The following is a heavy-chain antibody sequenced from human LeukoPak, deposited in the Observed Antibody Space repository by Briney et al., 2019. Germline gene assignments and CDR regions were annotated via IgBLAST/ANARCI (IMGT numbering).Heavy chain of an antibody. J-gene: IGHJ4*02. D-gene: IGHD5-18*01. Sequence: GGSLRLSCAASGFTFTTFAMNWVRQAPGKGLEWVSVISGSGYTTHYADSVKGRFTISRDNFENMVYLQMNTLRAEDTAVYYCAREDVDTSFNYWGLGTLVTVSS. CDR2: ISGSGYTT. V-gene: IGHV3-23*01. CDR3: AREDVDTSFNY. CDR1: GFTFTTFA.